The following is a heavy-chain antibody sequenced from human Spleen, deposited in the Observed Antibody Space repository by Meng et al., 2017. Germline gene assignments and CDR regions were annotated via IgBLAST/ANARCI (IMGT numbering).Heavy chain of an antibody. CDR1: GYTFTGYY. V-gene: IGHV5-51*01. Sequence: TVSCKASGYTFTGYYMHWVRQAPGQGLEWMGIIYPGDSDTRSSPSFQGQVTISADKSISTAYLQWSSLKASDTAMYYCARQGSIAAAGTDYWGQGTLVTVSS. CDR3: ARQGSIAAAGTDY. D-gene: IGHD6-13*01. J-gene: IGHJ4*02. CDR2: IYPGDSDT.